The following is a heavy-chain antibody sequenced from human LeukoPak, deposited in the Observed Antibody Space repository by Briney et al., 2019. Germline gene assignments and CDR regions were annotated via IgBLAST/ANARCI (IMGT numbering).Heavy chain of an antibody. Sequence: ASETLSLTCTVSGGSISSNNYYWGWIRQPPGKGLEWIGSLYHTGSTYYNPSLKSRVTISVDTSKNQFSLKLSSVTAADTAVYYCARPMYYYGSGSVDYWGQGTLVTVSS. CDR3: ARPMYYYGSGSVDY. V-gene: IGHV4-39*01. CDR1: GGSISSNNYY. D-gene: IGHD3-10*01. J-gene: IGHJ4*02. CDR2: LYHTGST.